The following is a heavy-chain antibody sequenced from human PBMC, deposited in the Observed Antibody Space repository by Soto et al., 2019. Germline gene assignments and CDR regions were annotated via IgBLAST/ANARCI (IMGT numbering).Heavy chain of an antibody. D-gene: IGHD6-6*01. Sequence: LRLSCVASGFTFTNYWMSWVRQAPGKGLEWVANIKQDGSQKYYVDSVKGRFTISRDNAKNSLFLQMNSLRAEDTAVYYCARIGYSSSSFDYWGQGTLVTVSS. CDR2: IKQDGSQK. J-gene: IGHJ4*02. CDR3: ARIGYSSSSFDY. CDR1: GFTFTNYW. V-gene: IGHV3-7*03.